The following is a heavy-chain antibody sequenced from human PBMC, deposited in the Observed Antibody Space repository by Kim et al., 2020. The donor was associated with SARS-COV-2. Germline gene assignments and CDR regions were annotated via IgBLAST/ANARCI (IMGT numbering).Heavy chain of an antibody. J-gene: IGHJ4*02. Sequence: SETLSLTCTVSGGSISSGGYYWSWIRQHPGKGLEWIGYIYYSGSTYYNPSLKSRVTISVDTSKNQFSLKLSSVTAADTAVYYCARDRGRSYYDILTGYDYWGQGTLVTVSS. CDR3: ARDRGRSYYDILTGYDY. V-gene: IGHV4-31*03. CDR1: GGSISSGGYY. D-gene: IGHD3-9*01. CDR2: IYYSGST.